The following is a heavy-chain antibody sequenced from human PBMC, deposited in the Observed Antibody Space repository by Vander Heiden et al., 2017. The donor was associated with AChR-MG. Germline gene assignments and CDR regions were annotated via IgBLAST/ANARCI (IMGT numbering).Heavy chain of an antibody. D-gene: IGHD6-6*01. J-gene: IGHJ4*02. Sequence: EVQLVESGGGLVQPGRSLRLSCAASGFTFDDYAMPWVRQAPGKGLEWVSGISWNSGSIGYADSVKGRFTISRDNAKNSLYLQMNSLRAEDTALYYCAKDREGWSSSWFDYWGQGTLVTVSS. V-gene: IGHV3-9*01. CDR2: ISWNSGSI. CDR3: AKDREGWSSSWFDY. CDR1: GFTFDDYA.